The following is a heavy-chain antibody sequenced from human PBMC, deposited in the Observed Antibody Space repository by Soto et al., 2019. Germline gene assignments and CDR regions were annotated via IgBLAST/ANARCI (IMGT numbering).Heavy chain of an antibody. Sequence: SLTCTVSGGSISSGGYYWSWIRQHPGKGLEWIGYIYYSGSTYYNPSLKSRVTISVDTSKNQFSLKASDSAMYYCARLTLAQDSSGYHIFDYWGLGTLVTVSS. J-gene: IGHJ4*02. CDR3: ARLTLAQDSSGYHIFDY. CDR1: GGSISSGGYY. D-gene: IGHD3-22*01. CDR2: IYYSGST. V-gene: IGHV4-31*03.